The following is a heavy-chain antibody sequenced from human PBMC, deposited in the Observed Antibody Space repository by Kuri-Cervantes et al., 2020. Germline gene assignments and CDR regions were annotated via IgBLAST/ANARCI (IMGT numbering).Heavy chain of an antibody. D-gene: IGHD3-10*01. CDR2: ISYEGSNN. J-gene: IGHJ4*02. CDR1: GFTFSSYA. CDR3: ARDPGRIGSLTPYGN. Sequence: GGSRRPSCAAVGFTFSSYATHWVRQAPGKGREWVAVISYEGSNNYYADSVKGRFTISRDNSKNTLYLEMNSLRAEDSAVYYWARDPGRIGSLTPYGNWGQGTLVTVSS. V-gene: IGHV3-30-3*01.